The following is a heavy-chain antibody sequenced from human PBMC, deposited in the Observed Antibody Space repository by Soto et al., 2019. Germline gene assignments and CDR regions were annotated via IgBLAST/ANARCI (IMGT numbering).Heavy chain of an antibody. CDR2: LNPRTDST. CDR1: GYTFTSFY. CDR3: AREVPSGMGA. V-gene: IGHV1-46*01. J-gene: IGHJ6*02. Sequence: QVQVVQSGAEVKKPGASARISCKASGYTFTSFYIHWVRQAPGQGLAWMGMLNPRTDSTSYAQKFQGRVTLTSDTSTSTVYMGLTSLKSDVTVIYYCAREVPSGMGAWGQGTTVSVSS.